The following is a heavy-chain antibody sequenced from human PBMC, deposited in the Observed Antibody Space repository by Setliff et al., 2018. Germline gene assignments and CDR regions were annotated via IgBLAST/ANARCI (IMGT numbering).Heavy chain of an antibody. Sequence: LSLTCAVSGYSISSGYYWGWIRQPPGKGLEWIGSIYHSGSTYYNPSLESRVTISVDTSKNQFSLKLSSVTAADTAVYYCARLWRRIQQIDYWGQGTLVTVS. D-gene: IGHD3-10*01. J-gene: IGHJ4*02. CDR2: IYHSGST. CDR3: ARLWRRIQQIDY. V-gene: IGHV4-38-2*01. CDR1: GYSISSGYY.